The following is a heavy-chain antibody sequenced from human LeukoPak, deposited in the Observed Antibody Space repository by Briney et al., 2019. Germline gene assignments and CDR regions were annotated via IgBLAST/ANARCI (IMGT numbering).Heavy chain of an antibody. Sequence: PGGSLRLSCAASGFTFSSYSMNWVRQAPGKGLEWVSSISSSSSYIYYADSVKGRFTISRDNAKNSLYLQMDSLRAEDTAVYYCARGIPHSSRWYSGWFDPWGQGTLVTVSS. V-gene: IGHV3-21*01. CDR3: ARGIPHSSRWYSGWFDP. D-gene: IGHD6-13*01. CDR2: ISSSSSYI. CDR1: GFTFSSYS. J-gene: IGHJ5*02.